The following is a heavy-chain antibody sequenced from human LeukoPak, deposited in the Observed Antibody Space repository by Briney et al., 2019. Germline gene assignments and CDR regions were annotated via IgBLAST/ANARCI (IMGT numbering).Heavy chain of an antibody. Sequence: GGSLRLSCAASGFTFSGSAMHWVRQAPGKGLEWVAVISYDGSNKYYADSVKGRFTISRDNSKNTLYLQMNSLRAEDTAVYYCAREVARYENAFDIWGQGTMVTVSS. D-gene: IGHD1-14*01. CDR1: GFTFSGSA. CDR2: ISYDGSNK. CDR3: AREVARYENAFDI. J-gene: IGHJ3*02. V-gene: IGHV3-30*04.